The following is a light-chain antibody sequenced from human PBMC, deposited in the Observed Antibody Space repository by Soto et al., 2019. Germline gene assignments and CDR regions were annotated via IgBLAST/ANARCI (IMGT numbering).Light chain of an antibody. Sequence: EIVLTQSPGTLSLSPGERATLSCRASQSVSSSFLAWYQQKPGQAPRLLIYGASSSATGIPDRFSGSVSGTDFTLTISRLEPEDVAVYYCQQYGSSPLTFGGGTKVEIK. CDR1: QSVSSSF. CDR3: QQYGSSPLT. V-gene: IGKV3-20*01. J-gene: IGKJ4*01. CDR2: GAS.